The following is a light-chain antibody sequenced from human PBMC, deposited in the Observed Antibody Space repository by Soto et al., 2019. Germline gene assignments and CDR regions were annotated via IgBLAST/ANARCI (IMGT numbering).Light chain of an antibody. CDR2: GAS. J-gene: IGKJ2*01. V-gene: IGKV3-20*01. CDR1: QSVTSNY. Sequence: EIVLTQSPGTLSLSPGESATLSCRASQSVTSNYLAWYQHKPGQAPRLLIYGASSRSTGIPDRFSGSGSGTDFTLPISRLEPEEFALYYCQQYGTSLYTFGQGTKLEIK. CDR3: QQYGTSLYT.